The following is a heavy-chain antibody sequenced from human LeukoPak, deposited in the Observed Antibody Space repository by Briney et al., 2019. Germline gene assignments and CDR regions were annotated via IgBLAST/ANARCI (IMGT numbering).Heavy chain of an antibody. CDR2: ISGSSSYI. V-gene: IGHV3-21*01. CDR3: ARARGRGDV. CDR1: GFTFDDYG. J-gene: IGHJ6*04. D-gene: IGHD6-25*01. Sequence: GGSLRLSCAASGFTFDDYGMSWVRQAPGKGLEWVSAISGSSSYIYYADSVKGRFTISRDNAKNSLYLQMNSLRAEDTAVYYCARARGRGDVWGKGTTVTVSS.